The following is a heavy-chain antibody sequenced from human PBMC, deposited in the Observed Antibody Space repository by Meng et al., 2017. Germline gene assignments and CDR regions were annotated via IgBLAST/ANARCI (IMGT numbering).Heavy chain of an antibody. CDR3: ARVVYSSGWSFDY. CDR1: GFTFSSYW. D-gene: IGHD6-19*01. Sequence: EVQVGESGGGLVPPGGSLRLSCAASGFTFSSYWMHWVRQAPGKGLVWVSRINSDGSSTSYADSMKGQFTISRDNAKNTLYLQMNSLRAEDMAVYYCARVVYSSGWSFDYWGQGTLVTVSS. J-gene: IGHJ4*02. V-gene: IGHV3/OR16-13*01. CDR2: INSDGSST.